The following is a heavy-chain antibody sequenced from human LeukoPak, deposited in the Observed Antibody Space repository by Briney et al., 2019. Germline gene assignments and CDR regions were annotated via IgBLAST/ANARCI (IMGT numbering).Heavy chain of an antibody. V-gene: IGHV3-74*01. J-gene: IGHJ4*02. CDR1: GFTFSSYW. CDR3: ARSNQADDY. Sequence: GRSLRLSCAASGFTFSSYWMHWVRQVPGKGLVWVARIYPGGSSITYADSVKGRFTISRDNAKNTLYLRMDSLRAEDTGVYYCARSNQADDYWGQGTLVTVSS. CDR2: IYPGGSSI. D-gene: IGHD1-14*01.